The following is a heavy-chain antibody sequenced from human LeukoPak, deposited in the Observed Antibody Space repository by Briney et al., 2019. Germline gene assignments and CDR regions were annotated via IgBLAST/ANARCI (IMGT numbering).Heavy chain of an antibody. V-gene: IGHV7-4-1*02. CDR3: ARDSYCSGGTCYSRVGY. J-gene: IGHJ4*02. CDR2: INTNTGNP. CDR1: GYIFTNYP. Sequence: ASVKVSCKASGYIFTNYPINWVRQAPGQGLEWMGLINTNTGNPTYAQGLTERFVFSWDTSVSTAYLQITSLKAEDTAVYFCARDSYCSGGTCYSRVGYWGQGTEVTVSS. D-gene: IGHD2-15*01.